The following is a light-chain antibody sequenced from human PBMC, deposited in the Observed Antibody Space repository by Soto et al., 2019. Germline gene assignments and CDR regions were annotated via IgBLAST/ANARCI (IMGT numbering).Light chain of an antibody. Sequence: EIVMTQSPATLSVSPGERATLSCRASQSVGSNVAWYQQKPGQAPRLVIFGASTRATDIPARFSGSGSGTELTLTISSLQSEDFAVYFCQQYKDSGLWYTFGQGTKLEI. J-gene: IGKJ2*01. CDR2: GAS. CDR1: QSVGSN. CDR3: QQYKDSGLWYT. V-gene: IGKV3-15*01.